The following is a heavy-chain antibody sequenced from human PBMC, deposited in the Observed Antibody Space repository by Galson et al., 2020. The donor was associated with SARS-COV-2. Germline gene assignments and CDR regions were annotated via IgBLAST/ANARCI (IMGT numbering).Heavy chain of an antibody. CDR1: GFTFSSYG. J-gene: IGHJ6*02. V-gene: IGHV3-30*03. CDR2: ISYDGSNK. Sequence: GESLKTSCAASGFTFSSYGMHWVRQAPGKGLEWVAVISYDGSNKYYADSVKGRFTISRDNSKNTLYLQMNSLRAEDTAVYYCAGAQGTSYYYGMDVWGQGTTVTVSS. CDR3: AGAQGTSYYYGMDV.